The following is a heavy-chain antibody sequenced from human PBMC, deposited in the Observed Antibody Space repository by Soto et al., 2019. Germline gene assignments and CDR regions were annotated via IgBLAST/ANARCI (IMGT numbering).Heavy chain of an antibody. Sequence: VQLVESGGGVVQPGESLRLSCVVSGLTFSNYAMHWVRQAPGKGPEWVAVILFDGGKEYYADSVKGRCTISRDNSNNTLFLQMSSMRREDTALYYCARLQVYSYGLDIVQDFWGQGTPVTVSS. V-gene: IGHV3-30*04. CDR2: ILFDGGKE. J-gene: IGHJ4*02. CDR3: ARLQVYSYGLDIVQDF. D-gene: IGHD5-18*01. CDR1: GLTFSNYA.